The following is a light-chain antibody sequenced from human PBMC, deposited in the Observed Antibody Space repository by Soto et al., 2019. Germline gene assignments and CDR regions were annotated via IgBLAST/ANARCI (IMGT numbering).Light chain of an antibody. CDR1: QSVLYSANSKNC. CDR2: WAS. CDR3: QQYYSTPRT. Sequence: DIVMTQSPDSRAVSLGESASINCKSSQSVLYSANSKNCLAWYQQKPGQPPKLLLYWASTRESGVPDRFSGSGSGTDFTLTISSLQAEDVAVYYCQQYYSTPRTFGQGTKVEIK. J-gene: IGKJ1*01. V-gene: IGKV4-1*01.